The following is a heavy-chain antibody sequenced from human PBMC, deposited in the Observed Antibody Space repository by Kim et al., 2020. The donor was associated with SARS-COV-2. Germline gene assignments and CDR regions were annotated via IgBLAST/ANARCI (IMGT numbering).Heavy chain of an antibody. J-gene: IGHJ6*02. CDR3: ARDMGEYSRYYYYYGMDV. V-gene: IGHV3-33*01. D-gene: IGHD6-6*01. CDR1: GFTFSSYG. CDR2: IWYDGSNK. Sequence: GGSLRLSCAASGFTFSSYGMHWVRQAPGKGLEWVAVIWYDGSNKYYADSVKGRFTISRDNSKNTLYLQMNSLRAEDTAVYYCARDMGEYSRYYYYYGMDVWGQGTTVTVSS.